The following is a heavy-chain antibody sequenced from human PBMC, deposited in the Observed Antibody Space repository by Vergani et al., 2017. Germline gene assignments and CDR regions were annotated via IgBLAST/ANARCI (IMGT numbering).Heavy chain of an antibody. J-gene: IGHJ4*02. CDR2: ISSGSSYI. Sequence: EVQLVESGGGLVKPGESPRLSCVASGFTFGSYSMIWVRQAPGKGREWVSSISSGSSYIYYADSVKGRFTISRDNAKNSLYLQMNSLRAEDTAVYYCARDLTRYSTASRRYFDYWGQGTLVTVSS. CDR1: GFTFGSYS. CDR3: ARDLTRYSTASRRYFDY. V-gene: IGHV3-21*01. D-gene: IGHD5-12*01.